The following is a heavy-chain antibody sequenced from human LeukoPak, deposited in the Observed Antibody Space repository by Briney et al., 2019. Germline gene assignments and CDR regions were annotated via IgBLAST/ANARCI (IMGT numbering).Heavy chain of an antibody. V-gene: IGHV1-2*02. CDR3: ARDQPTKGGRITMVRGVFFDY. Sequence: GASVKVSCKASGYTFTGYYMHWVRQAPGQGLEWMGWINPNSGGTNYAQKFQGRVTMTRDTSISTAYMELSRLRSDDTAVYHCARDQPTKGGRITMVRGVFFDYWGQGTLVTVSS. CDR1: GYTFTGYY. CDR2: INPNSGGT. J-gene: IGHJ4*02. D-gene: IGHD3-10*01.